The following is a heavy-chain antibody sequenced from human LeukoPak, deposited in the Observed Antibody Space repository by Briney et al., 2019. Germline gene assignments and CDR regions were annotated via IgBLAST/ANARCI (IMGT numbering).Heavy chain of an antibody. D-gene: IGHD1-14*01. Sequence: GGSLRLSCAASGFTVRTYGMHWVRQAPGKGLEWLAVILYDGSNKYYADSVKGRFTISRDISTNTLYLQMDSLRAEDTAVYYCARDLRGNEFTEPCYNWGQGTLVTVSS. J-gene: IGHJ4*02. CDR3: ARDLRGNEFTEPCYN. CDR2: ILYDGSNK. V-gene: IGHV3-33*01. CDR1: GFTVRTYG.